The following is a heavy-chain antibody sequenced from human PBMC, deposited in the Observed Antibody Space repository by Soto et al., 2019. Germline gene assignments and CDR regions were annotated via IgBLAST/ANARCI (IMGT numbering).Heavy chain of an antibody. CDR1: GFTFGTYS. D-gene: IGHD3-3*01. J-gene: IGHJ6*02. CDR2: ISYDSDTI. Sequence: GSLRLSCAGSGFTFGTYSMNWVRQAVGKGLEWIAYISYDSDTIQYADSVKGRFTISRDNAKNSLYLQMNSLRDEDTAVYYCARLYYDYVWGQGTTVTVSS. V-gene: IGHV3-48*02. CDR3: ARLYYDYV.